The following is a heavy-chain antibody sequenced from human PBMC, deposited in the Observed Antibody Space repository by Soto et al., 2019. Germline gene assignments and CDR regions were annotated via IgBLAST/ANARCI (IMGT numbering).Heavy chain of an antibody. CDR1: GYTFTSYG. CDR2: ISAYNGNT. V-gene: IGHV1-18*01. J-gene: IGHJ6*02. CDR3: ARDRGAYGMDV. Sequence: QVQLVQSGAEVKKPGASVKVSCKASGYTFTSYGISWVRQAPGQGLEWMGWISAYNGNTSYAQKLQGRVTMTTDTTPSTAYMERRRLRSDGTAVYYCARDRGAYGMDVWGQGTTVTVSS.